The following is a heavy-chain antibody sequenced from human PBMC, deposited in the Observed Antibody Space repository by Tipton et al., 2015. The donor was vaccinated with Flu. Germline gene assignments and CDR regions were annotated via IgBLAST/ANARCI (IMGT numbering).Heavy chain of an antibody. Sequence: SLRLSCAGSGFTFSDYYLSWIRQAPGKGLEWAAYISSTSNTIYYADSVKGRFTISRDNAKNSLYLQMNSLRAEDTAVYYCARDLRSSRWTPPQYWGQGTLVIVSS. V-gene: IGHV3-11*01. D-gene: IGHD6-13*01. CDR3: ARDLRSSRWTPPQY. CDR1: GFTFSDYY. CDR2: ISSTSNTI. J-gene: IGHJ1*01.